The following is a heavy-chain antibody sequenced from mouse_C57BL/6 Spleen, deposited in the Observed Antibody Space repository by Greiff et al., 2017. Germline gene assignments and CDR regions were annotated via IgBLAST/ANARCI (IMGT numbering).Heavy chain of an antibody. CDR1: GFNIKDDY. Sequence: EVQLQQSGAELVRPGASVKLSCTASGFNIKDDYMHWVKQRPEQGLEWIGWIDPENGDTEYASKFQGKATITADTSSNTAYLQLSSLTSEDTAVYYCTTCGYYYGSRPCYFDYWGQGTTLTVSS. D-gene: IGHD1-1*01. J-gene: IGHJ2*01. CDR3: TTCGYYYGSRPCYFDY. V-gene: IGHV14-4*01. CDR2: IDPENGDT.